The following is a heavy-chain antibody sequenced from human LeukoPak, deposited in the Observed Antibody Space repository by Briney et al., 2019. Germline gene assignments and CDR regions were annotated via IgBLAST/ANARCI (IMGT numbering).Heavy chain of an antibody. CDR3: ARVYFRFGYYYFGY. V-gene: IGHV4-30-4*07. J-gene: IGHJ4*02. CDR2: IYYSGST. D-gene: IGHD3-16*01. CDR1: GASISTGVYS. Sequence: SETLSLTCAVSGASISTGVYSWNWIRQPPGKGLEWMGYIYYSGSTSYNPSIKNRVTISVDTSKNQFSLKLSSVTAADTAVYYCARVYFRFGYYYFGYWGQGTLVTVSS.